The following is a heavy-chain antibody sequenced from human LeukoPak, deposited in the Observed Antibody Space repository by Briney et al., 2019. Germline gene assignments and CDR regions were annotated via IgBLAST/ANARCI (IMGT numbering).Heavy chain of an antibody. V-gene: IGHV3-23*01. Sequence: GGSLRLSCAASGFTVRNNYMSWVRQAPGMGLEWLSYVSGSGGATYYAASVKGRFTISRDNSKNTVYLQMGSLRAEDTAVYYCAKNRGGTYKYYMDVWGNGTTVTVSS. CDR3: AKNRGGTYKYYMDV. CDR1: GFTVRNNY. CDR2: VSGSGGAT. D-gene: IGHD1-1*01. J-gene: IGHJ6*03.